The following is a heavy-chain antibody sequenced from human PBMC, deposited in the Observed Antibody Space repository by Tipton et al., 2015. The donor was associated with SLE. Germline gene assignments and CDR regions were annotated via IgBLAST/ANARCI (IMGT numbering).Heavy chain of an antibody. Sequence: TLSLTCAVSGYSISSGYYRGWIRQPPGKGLEWIGSIYHSGSTYYNPSLKSRVTISVDTSKNQFSLKLSSVTAADTAVYYCAREGYSSGWSYFDYWGQGTLVTVSS. CDR1: GYSISSGYY. V-gene: IGHV4-38-2*02. J-gene: IGHJ4*02. CDR2: IYHSGST. D-gene: IGHD6-19*01. CDR3: AREGYSSGWSYFDY.